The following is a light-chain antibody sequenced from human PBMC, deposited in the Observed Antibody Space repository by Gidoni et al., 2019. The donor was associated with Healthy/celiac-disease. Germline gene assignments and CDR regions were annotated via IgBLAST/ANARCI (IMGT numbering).Light chain of an antibody. J-gene: IGLJ2*01. CDR1: KLGDKY. Sequence: SYEPTQPPSVSVSPGQTATITCSGDKLGDKYVCWYQQKPGQPPVLVTYQDSKRPSGIPERFSGSNSGNTATLTISGTQAMDEADYYCQAWDSSTVVFGGGTKLTVL. CDR3: QAWDSSTVV. CDR2: QDS. V-gene: IGLV3-1*01.